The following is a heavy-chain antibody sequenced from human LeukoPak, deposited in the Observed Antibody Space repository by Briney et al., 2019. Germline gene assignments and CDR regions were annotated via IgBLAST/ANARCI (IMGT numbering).Heavy chain of an antibody. CDR2: IRSKADSYAT. D-gene: IGHD2-8*01. Sequence: GGSLRLSCAASGFTFSGSAMHWVRQAPGKGLEWVGRIRSKADSYATAYAASVKGRFTISRDDSKNTAYLQMNSLKTEDTAVYYCTRLRSYCTNGVCYTAIFNWFDPWGQGTLVTVSS. J-gene: IGHJ5*02. CDR3: TRLRSYCTNGVCYTAIFNWFDP. CDR1: GFTFSGSA. V-gene: IGHV3-73*01.